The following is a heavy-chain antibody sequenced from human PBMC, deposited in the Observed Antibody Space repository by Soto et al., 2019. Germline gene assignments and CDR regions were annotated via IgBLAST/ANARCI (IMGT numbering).Heavy chain of an antibody. V-gene: IGHV3-7*03. CDR1: GFTFSSYW. CDR3: ARDRGEYCSGGSCYSGDYGMDV. D-gene: IGHD2-15*01. J-gene: IGHJ6*02. CDR2: IKQDGSEK. Sequence: EVQLVESGGGLVQPGGSLRLSCAASGFTFSSYWMSWVRQAAGKGLEWVANIKQDGSEKYYVDYVKGRFTISRDNAKNSLYVQMNSLRAEDTAVYYCARDRGEYCSGGSCYSGDYGMDVWVQGTTVTVSS.